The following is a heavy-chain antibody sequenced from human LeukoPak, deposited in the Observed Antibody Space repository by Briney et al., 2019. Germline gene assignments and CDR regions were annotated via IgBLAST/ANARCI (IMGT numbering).Heavy chain of an antibody. CDR1: GFTFSTYA. D-gene: IGHD3-10*01. Sequence: GGSLRLSCAAYGFTFSTYAMSWVRQAAGKGLEWVSLISGSGGSTYYADSVKGRFTISRDNSKNTLYLQMNSLRAEDTAVYYCAKGWNYYGSGSFFDYWGQGTLVTVSS. CDR2: ISGSGGST. V-gene: IGHV3-23*01. CDR3: AKGWNYYGSGSFFDY. J-gene: IGHJ4*02.